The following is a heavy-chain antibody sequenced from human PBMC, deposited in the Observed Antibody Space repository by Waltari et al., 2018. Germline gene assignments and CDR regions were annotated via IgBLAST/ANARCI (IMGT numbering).Heavy chain of an antibody. CDR2: IYTSGST. J-gene: IGHJ3*02. V-gene: IGHV4-4*07. Sequence: QVQLQESGPGLVKPSETLSLTCTVSGGSISSYYWSWIRQPAGKGLEWIGRIYTSGSTNYNPSLKIRVTMSVDTSKNQFSLKLSSVTAADTAVYYCAGATYDSTDGAFDIWGQGTMVTVSS. D-gene: IGHD3-22*01. CDR1: GGSISSYY. CDR3: AGATYDSTDGAFDI.